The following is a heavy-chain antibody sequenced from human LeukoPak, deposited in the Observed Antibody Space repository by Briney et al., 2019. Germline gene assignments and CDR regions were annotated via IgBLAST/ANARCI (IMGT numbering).Heavy chain of an antibody. D-gene: IGHD2-15*01. J-gene: IGHJ6*02. Sequence: GGSLRLSCGASGFSFSDYGMHWVRQAPGKGLEWVSAISGSGGSTYYADSVKGRFTISRDNSKNTLYLQMNSLRAEDTAVYYCARGYCSGGSCPLMGKYYYYGMDVWGQGTTVTVSS. CDR2: ISGSGGST. CDR3: ARGYCSGGSCPLMGKYYYYGMDV. V-gene: IGHV3-23*01. CDR1: GFSFSDYG.